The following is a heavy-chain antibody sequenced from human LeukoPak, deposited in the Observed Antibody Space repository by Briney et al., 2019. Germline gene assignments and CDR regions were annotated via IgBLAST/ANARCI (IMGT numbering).Heavy chain of an antibody. CDR1: GYTFTSYG. CDR2: IDPSDSYT. V-gene: IGHV5-10-1*01. D-gene: IGHD6-19*01. CDR3: ARGMKGSGWFGGRQ. J-gene: IGHJ4*02. Sequence: KVSCKASGYTFTSYGISWVRQMPGKGLEXXXRIDPSDSYTNYSPSFQGHVTISADKSISTAYLQWSSLKASDTAMYYCARGMKGSGWFGGRQWGQGTLVTVSS.